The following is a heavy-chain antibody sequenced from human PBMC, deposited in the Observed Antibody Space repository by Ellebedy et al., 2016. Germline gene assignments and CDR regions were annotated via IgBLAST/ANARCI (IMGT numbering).Heavy chain of an antibody. CDR1: GYSFTSYC. CDR3: ARRVYSSGQGYYFDY. V-gene: IGHV5-51*01. J-gene: IGHJ4*01. Sequence: GGSLRLXXTGSGYSFTSYCIGWVRQMPGKGLEWMGIIYPGDSDTRYSPSFQGQVTISADKSISTAYLQWSSLKASDTAMYYCARRVYSSGQGYYFDYWGQGTLVTVSS. CDR2: IYPGDSDT. D-gene: IGHD6-19*01.